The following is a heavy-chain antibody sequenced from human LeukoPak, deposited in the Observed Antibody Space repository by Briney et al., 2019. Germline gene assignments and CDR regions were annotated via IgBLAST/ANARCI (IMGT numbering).Heavy chain of an antibody. CDR3: ARELWEDIVVVPAATPTGMDV. CDR2: TSAYNGNT. Sequence: ASVKVSCKASGYTFSSYGFRWGRQAPGQRLEWMGWTSAYNGNTNYAQKLQGRVTMTTDTSTSTAYMELRSLRSDDTAVYYCARELWEDIVVVPAATPTGMDVWGQGTTVTVSS. V-gene: IGHV1-18*01. D-gene: IGHD2-2*01. J-gene: IGHJ6*02. CDR1: GYTFSSYG.